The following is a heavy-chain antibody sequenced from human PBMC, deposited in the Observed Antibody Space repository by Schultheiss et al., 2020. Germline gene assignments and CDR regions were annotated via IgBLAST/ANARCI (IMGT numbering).Heavy chain of an antibody. J-gene: IGHJ6*03. CDR1: GGSFSGYY. CDR3: ARGRWSDYYYYYYMDV. D-gene: IGHD4-23*01. Sequence: SETLSLTCAVYGGSFSGYYWSWIRQPPGKGLEWIGSIYYSGSTYYNPSLKSRVTISVDTSKNQFSLKLSSVTAADTAVYYCARGRWSDYYYYYYMDVWGKGTTVTVSS. CDR2: IYYSGST. V-gene: IGHV4-34*01.